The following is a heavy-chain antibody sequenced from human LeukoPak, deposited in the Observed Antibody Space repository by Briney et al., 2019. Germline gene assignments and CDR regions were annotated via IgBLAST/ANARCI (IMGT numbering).Heavy chain of an antibody. J-gene: IGHJ4*02. V-gene: IGHV4-61*02. Sequence: SETLSLTCTASGGSISSGSYYWSWIRQPAGKGLEWIGRIYTSGSTNYNPSLKSRVTISVDTSKNQFSLKLTSVTAADTAVYFCARKYYYDSSAYLDWGQGTLVSVSS. D-gene: IGHD3-22*01. CDR2: IYTSGST. CDR3: ARKYYYDSSAYLD. CDR1: GGSISSGSYY.